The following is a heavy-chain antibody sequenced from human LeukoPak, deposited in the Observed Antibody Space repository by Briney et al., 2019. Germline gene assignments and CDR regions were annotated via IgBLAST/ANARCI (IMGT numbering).Heavy chain of an antibody. CDR2: IYHSGST. D-gene: IGHD3-10*01. J-gene: IGHJ4*02. V-gene: IGHV4-30-2*01. CDR1: GGSISSGGYS. CDR3: ARVPDYGSGPFDY. Sequence: PSETLSLTCAVSGGSISSGGYSWSWIRQPPGKGLEWIGYIYHSGSTYYNPSLKSRVTISVDRSKNQFSLKLSSVTAADTAVYYCARVPDYGSGPFDYWGQGTLVTVSS.